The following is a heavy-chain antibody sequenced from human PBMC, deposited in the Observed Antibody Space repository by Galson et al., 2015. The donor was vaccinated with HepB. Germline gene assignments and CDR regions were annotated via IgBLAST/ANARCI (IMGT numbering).Heavy chain of an antibody. CDR1: GFTFSSYG. D-gene: IGHD5-12*01. V-gene: IGHV3-30*18. CDR2: ISYDGSNK. J-gene: IGHJ4*02. Sequence: SLRLSCAASGFTFSSYGMHWVRQAPGKGLEWVAVISYDGSNKNYGDSVKGRFTISRDNSKNTLYLQMNSLRAEDTAVYYCAKVPGLYSGYDSGYDSSGADYWGQGTLVTVSS. CDR3: AKVPGLYSGYDSGYDSSGADY.